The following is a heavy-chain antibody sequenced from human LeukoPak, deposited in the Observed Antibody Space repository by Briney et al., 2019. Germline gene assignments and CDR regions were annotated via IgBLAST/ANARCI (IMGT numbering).Heavy chain of an antibody. V-gene: IGHV3-23*01. Sequence: PGGSLRLSCAASGFTFSSYDMSWVRQAPGKGLEWLSTISGSGVSTYYTDSVKGRFTISRDNSKNTVYLEMNSMRVEDTAVYYCAKPPQGRQLWSEFEYWGQGTLVTVSS. CDR3: AKPPQGRQLWSEFEY. CDR2: ISGSGVST. J-gene: IGHJ4*02. CDR1: GFTFSSYD. D-gene: IGHD5-18*01.